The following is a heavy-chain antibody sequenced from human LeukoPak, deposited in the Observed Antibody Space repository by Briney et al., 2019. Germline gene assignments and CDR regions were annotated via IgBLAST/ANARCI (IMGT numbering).Heavy chain of an antibody. CDR2: MNPNSGDT. D-gene: IGHD3-22*01. Sequence: ASVKVSCKASGYTFTSYDINWVRQATGRGLEWMGWMNPNSGDTGYAQKFQGRVTMTRNTSINTAYMELSSLRSEDTAVYYCARVAYFDSSGYSLSYWGQGTLVTVSS. J-gene: IGHJ4*02. CDR3: ARVAYFDSSGYSLSY. V-gene: IGHV1-8*01. CDR1: GYTFTSYD.